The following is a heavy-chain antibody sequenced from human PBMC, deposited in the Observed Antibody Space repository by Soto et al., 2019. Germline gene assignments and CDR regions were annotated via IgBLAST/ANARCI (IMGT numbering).Heavy chain of an antibody. D-gene: IGHD2-2*01. J-gene: IGHJ4*02. V-gene: IGHV3-23*01. CDR3: ASVPIWCGSSSCYTEGFDS. CDR2: ISAGGSDT. CDR1: GFVFSDYA. Sequence: EVQLLDSGGGWVQPGGSLRLSCVASGFVFSDYAMSWVRQAPGKGVEWVSAISAGGSDTYYADSVKGRFTVSRVNSKNTLYLQMKTLRAEDTAIYYCASVPIWCGSSSCYTEGFDSWGQGTLVTVSS.